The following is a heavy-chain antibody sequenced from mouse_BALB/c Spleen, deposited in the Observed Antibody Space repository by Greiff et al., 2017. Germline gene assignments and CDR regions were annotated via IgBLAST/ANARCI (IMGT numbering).Heavy chain of an antibody. Sequence: VMLVESGPVLVAPSQSLSITCTVSGFSLTGYGVNWVRQPPGKGLEWLGMIWSGGSTDYNAAFISRLSISKDNSKSQVFFKMNSLQANDTAIYYCARNDGYLAWFAYWGQGTLVTVSA. CDR2: IWSGGST. CDR1: GFSLTGYG. D-gene: IGHD2-3*01. V-gene: IGHV2-2*02. CDR3: ARNDGYLAWFAY. J-gene: IGHJ3*01.